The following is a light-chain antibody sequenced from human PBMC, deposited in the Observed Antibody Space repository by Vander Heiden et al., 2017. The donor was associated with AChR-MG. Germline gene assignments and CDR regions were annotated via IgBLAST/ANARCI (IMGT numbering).Light chain of an antibody. Sequence: DIQMNQSPSSLSASVGDRVTITCRASQGISSYLAWYQHKPGKVPKLLIYAASTLQSGVPSRFSGSGSGTDFTLTISSLQPEDVATYYCQKYNSVPLTFGQGTKVEIK. V-gene: IGKV1-27*01. J-gene: IGKJ1*01. CDR3: QKYNSVPLT. CDR1: QGISSY. CDR2: AAS.